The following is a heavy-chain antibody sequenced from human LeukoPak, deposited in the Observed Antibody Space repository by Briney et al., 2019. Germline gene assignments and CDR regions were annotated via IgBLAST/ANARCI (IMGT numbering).Heavy chain of an antibody. CDR1: GFTFSNFW. Sequence: HPGGSLRLSCAASGFTFSNFWMSWVRRAPGKGLEWVANIKQDGFEKYYVDSVRGRFTISRDNAKNSLSLQMNSLRAEDTAVYYCARDGCTSTTCSTLGGFSSWGQGTLVTVSS. CDR2: IKQDGFEK. D-gene: IGHD2-2*01. CDR3: ARDGCTSTTCSTLGGFSS. J-gene: IGHJ5*02. V-gene: IGHV3-7*01.